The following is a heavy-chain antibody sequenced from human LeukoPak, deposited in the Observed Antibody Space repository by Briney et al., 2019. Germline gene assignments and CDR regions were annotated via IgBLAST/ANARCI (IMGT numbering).Heavy chain of an antibody. CDR2: MSASSGNT. Sequence: ASVKVSCKASGYTFTSYDINWVRQATGQGLEWLGRMSASSGNTGYAQKFQGRVSMTRATSISTAYLELSSLTFEDTAVYYCVRTPPKGDIDYWGQGTLSPSPQ. CDR1: GYTFTSYD. V-gene: IGHV1-8*01. D-gene: IGHD2-21*02. J-gene: IGHJ4*02. CDR3: VRTPPKGDIDY.